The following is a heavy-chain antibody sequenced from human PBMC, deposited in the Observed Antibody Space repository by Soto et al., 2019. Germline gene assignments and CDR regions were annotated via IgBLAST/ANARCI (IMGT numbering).Heavy chain of an antibody. CDR2: ISGSGGST. J-gene: IGHJ4*02. CDR3: AGDPFVVVVAAKSFDY. D-gene: IGHD2-15*01. V-gene: IGHV3-23*01. CDR1: GFTFSSYA. Sequence: RGSLRLSCAASGFTFSSYAMSWVRQVPGKGLEWVSAISGSGGSTYYADSVKGRFTISRDNAKNTLYLQMNSLRAEDTAVYYCAGDPFVVVVAAKSFDYWGQGTLVTVS.